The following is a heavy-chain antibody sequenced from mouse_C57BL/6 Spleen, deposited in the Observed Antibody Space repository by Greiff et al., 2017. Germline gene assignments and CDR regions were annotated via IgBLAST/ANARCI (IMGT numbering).Heavy chain of an antibody. D-gene: IGHD4-1*01. Sequence: QVQLQQSGAELVRPGTSVKVSCKASGYAFTNYLIEWVKQRPGQGLEWIGVINPGSGGTNYNEKFKGKATLTADKSSSTAYMQLSSLTSEDSAVCVCAEWELGRFAYWGQGTLVTVSA. CDR2: INPGSGGT. V-gene: IGHV1-54*01. J-gene: IGHJ3*01. CDR3: AEWELGRFAY. CDR1: GYAFTNYL.